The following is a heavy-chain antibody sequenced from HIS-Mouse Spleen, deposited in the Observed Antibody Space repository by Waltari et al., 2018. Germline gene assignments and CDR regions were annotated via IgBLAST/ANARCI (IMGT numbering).Heavy chain of an antibody. CDR2: INHSGST. J-gene: IGHJ5*02. V-gene: IGHV4-34*01. D-gene: IGHD3-9*01. CDR1: GGSFSGYY. CDR3: ARGFVLTGSGGGNWFDP. Sequence: QVQLQQWGAELLKPSETLSLTCAVYGGSFSGYYWSWIRQPPGKGLEWIGEINHSGSTNYNPSLKSRVTISVDTSKNQFSLKLSSVTAADTAVYYCARGFVLTGSGGGNWFDPWGQGTLVTVSS.